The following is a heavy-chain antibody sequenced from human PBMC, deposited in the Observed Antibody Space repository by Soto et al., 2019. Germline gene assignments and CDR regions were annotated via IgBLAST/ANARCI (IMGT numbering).Heavy chain of an antibody. CDR1: GYTFTSYG. Sequence: QVQLVQSGAEVKKPGASVKVSCKASGYTFTSYGISWVRQAPGQGLEWMGWISAYNGNTNYAQKLQGRVTMTTDTTTSTAYMGPRSLRSDETAVYYCASALASSGWYFFDYWGQGPLVTASS. D-gene: IGHD6-19*01. V-gene: IGHV1-18*01. CDR3: ASALASSGWYFFDY. CDR2: ISAYNGNT. J-gene: IGHJ4*02.